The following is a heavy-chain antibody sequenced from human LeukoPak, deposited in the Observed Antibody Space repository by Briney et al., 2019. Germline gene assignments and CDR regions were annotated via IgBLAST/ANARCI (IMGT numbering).Heavy chain of an antibody. CDR3: ASHESSSIAAFDP. J-gene: IGHJ5*02. Sequence: SETLSLTCTVSGGSISSYHWSWIRQPPGEGLEWIGYIYYSGSTNYNPSLKSRVTISVDTSKNQFSLKLSSVTAADTAVYYCASHESSSIAAFDPWGQGTLVTVSS. CDR1: GGSISSYH. CDR2: IYYSGST. D-gene: IGHD6-6*01. V-gene: IGHV4-59*08.